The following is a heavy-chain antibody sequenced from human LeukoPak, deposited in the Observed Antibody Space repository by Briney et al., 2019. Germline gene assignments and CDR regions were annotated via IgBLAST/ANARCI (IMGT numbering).Heavy chain of an antibody. D-gene: IGHD3-22*01. J-gene: IGHJ4*02. V-gene: IGHV3-23*01. CDR2: ISGSGGST. Sequence: GGSLRLSCAASGFTFSSYAMSWVRQAPGKGLEWVSAISGSGGSTYYADSVKGRFTISRDNATKSLFLQMNSLRAEDTAVYYCATRPPYESSGLYFDFWGQGILVTVSS. CDR1: GFTFSSYA. CDR3: ATRPPYESSGLYFDF.